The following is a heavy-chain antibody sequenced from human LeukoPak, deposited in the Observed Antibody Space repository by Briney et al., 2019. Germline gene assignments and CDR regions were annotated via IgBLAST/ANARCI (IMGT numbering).Heavy chain of an antibody. D-gene: IGHD2-21*02. J-gene: IGHJ4*02. CDR3: ARDYFYCGGDCFVGQ. CDR2: ISGGSRNI. V-gene: IGHV3-21*01. Sequence: GGSLRLSCAASGFTFSDYSMNWVRQTPGKGLEWVSSISGGSRNIYYADSVKGRFTISRDNAKNSLYLQMNSLRAEDTAVYYCARDYFYCGGDCFVGQWGQGTLVTVSS. CDR1: GFTFSDYS.